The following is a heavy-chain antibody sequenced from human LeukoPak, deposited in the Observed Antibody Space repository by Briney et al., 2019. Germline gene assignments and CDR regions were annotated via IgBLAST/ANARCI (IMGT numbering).Heavy chain of an antibody. CDR3: AKDIGGGRAVAANYYYYGMDV. CDR1: GFTFDDYA. D-gene: IGHD6-19*01. V-gene: IGHV3-9*01. CDR2: ISWNSGSI. J-gene: IGHJ6*02. Sequence: GRSLRLSCAASGFTFDDYAMHWVRQAPGKGLEWVSGISWNSGSIGYADSVKGRFTISRGNAKNSLYLQMNSLRAEDTALYYCAKDIGGGRAVAANYYYYGMDVWGQGTTVTVSS.